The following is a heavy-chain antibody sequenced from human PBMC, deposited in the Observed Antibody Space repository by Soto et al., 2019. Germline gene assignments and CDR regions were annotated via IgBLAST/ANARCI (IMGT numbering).Heavy chain of an antibody. CDR3: ATVLGSYFRAFDY. Sequence: ASVKVSCKVSGCTLTELSMHWVRQAPGKGLEWMGGFDPEDGETIYAQKFQGRVTMTEDTSTDTAYMELSSLRSEDTAVCYCATVLGSYFRAFDYWGQGTLVTVSS. CDR1: GCTLTELS. CDR2: FDPEDGET. D-gene: IGHD1-26*01. J-gene: IGHJ4*02. V-gene: IGHV1-24*01.